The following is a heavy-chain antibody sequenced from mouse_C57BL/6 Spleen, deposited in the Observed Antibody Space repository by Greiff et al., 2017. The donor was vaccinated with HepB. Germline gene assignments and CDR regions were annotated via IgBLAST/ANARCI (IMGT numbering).Heavy chain of an antibody. Sequence: VQLQQSGAELVKPGASVKLSCKASGYTFTEYTIHWVKQRSGQGLEWIGWFYPGSGSIKYNEKFKDKATLTADKSSSTVYMELSRLTSEDSAVYFCARHEEVITTVVAHWYFDVWGTGTTVTVSS. CDR1: GYTFTEYT. V-gene: IGHV1-62-2*01. CDR2: FYPGSGSI. J-gene: IGHJ1*03. D-gene: IGHD1-1*01. CDR3: ARHEEVITTVVAHWYFDV.